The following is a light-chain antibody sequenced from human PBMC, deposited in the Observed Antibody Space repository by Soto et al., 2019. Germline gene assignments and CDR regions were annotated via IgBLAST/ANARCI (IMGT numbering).Light chain of an antibody. V-gene: IGKV3-15*01. CDR2: GAS. Sequence: EIVMTQSPATLSVSPGERATLYCRASQSVSSNLAWYQQKPGQAPRLLIYGASTRATGIPARFSGSGSGTEFTLTISSLQSEDFAVYYCQQYNNWPITFGGGTKVDI. CDR1: QSVSSN. J-gene: IGKJ4*01. CDR3: QQYNNWPIT.